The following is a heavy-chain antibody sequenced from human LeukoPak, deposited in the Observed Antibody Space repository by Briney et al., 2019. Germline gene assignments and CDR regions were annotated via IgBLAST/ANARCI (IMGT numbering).Heavy chain of an antibody. D-gene: IGHD1-7*01. J-gene: IGHJ4*02. CDR2: IIPIFGTA. CDR3: ASPSVYNWNYHGERVPFDY. V-gene: IGHV1-69*05. Sequence: GASVKVSCKASGGTSSSYAISWVRQAPGQGLEWMGGIIPIFGTANYAQKFQGRVTITTDESTSTAYMELSSLRSEDTAVYYCASPSVYNWNYHGERVPFDYWGQGTLVTVSS. CDR1: GGTSSSYA.